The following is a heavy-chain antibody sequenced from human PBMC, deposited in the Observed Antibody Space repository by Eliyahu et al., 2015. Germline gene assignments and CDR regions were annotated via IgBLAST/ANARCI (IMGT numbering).Heavy chain of an antibody. CDR2: ISSSSSYI. V-gene: IGHV3-21*01. CDR1: GFTFXSYS. CDR3: ARGWYYFDY. J-gene: IGHJ4*02. D-gene: IGHD6-13*01. Sequence: EVQLVESGGGLVKPGGSLXXXXXXSGFTFXSYSXNWXRQAPGKGLEWVSSISSSSSYIYYADSVKGRFTISRDNAKNSLYLQMNSLRAEDTAVYYCARGWYYFDYWGQGTLVTVSS.